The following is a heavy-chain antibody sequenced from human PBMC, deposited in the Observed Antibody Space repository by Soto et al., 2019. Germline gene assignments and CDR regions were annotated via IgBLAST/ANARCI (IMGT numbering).Heavy chain of an antibody. CDR3: ARVVGGYCTNGVCYDGWFDP. Sequence: SETLSLTCTVSGGSISSYYWSWIRQPPGKGLEWIGYIYYSGSTNYNPSLKSRVTISVDTSENQFSLKLSSVTAADTAVYYCARVVGGYCTNGVCYDGWFDPWGQGTLVTVSS. CDR1: GGSISSYY. J-gene: IGHJ5*02. V-gene: IGHV4-59*01. D-gene: IGHD2-8*01. CDR2: IYYSGST.